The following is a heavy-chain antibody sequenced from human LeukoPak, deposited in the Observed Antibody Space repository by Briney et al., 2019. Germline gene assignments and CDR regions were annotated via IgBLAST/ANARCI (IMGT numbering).Heavy chain of an antibody. Sequence: PGGSLRLSCAASGYTFRSYWMHWVRQAPGKGLVWVSRINSDGSTTSYAGSVKRRFIISRDNAKNTLYLQMNSLRGEDTAVYYCARIYGGTFDYWGQGTLVTVSS. V-gene: IGHV3-74*01. CDR1: GYTFRSYW. J-gene: IGHJ4*02. CDR2: INSDGSTT. D-gene: IGHD4-23*01. CDR3: ARIYGGTFDY.